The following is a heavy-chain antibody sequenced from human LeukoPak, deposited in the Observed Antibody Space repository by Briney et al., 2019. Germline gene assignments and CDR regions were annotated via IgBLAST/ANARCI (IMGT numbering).Heavy chain of an antibody. CDR2: ISAYNGNT. J-gene: IGHJ6*02. CDR1: GYTFTSYG. D-gene: IGHD3-9*01. Sequence: ASVKVSCKASGYTFTSYGISWVRQAPGQGLEWMGWISAYNGNTNYAQKLQGRVTMTTDTSTSTAYMELRSLRSDDTAVYYCARDMALGVLTGYYYGMDVWGQGTTVTVSS. V-gene: IGHV1-18*01. CDR3: ARDMALGVLTGYYYGMDV.